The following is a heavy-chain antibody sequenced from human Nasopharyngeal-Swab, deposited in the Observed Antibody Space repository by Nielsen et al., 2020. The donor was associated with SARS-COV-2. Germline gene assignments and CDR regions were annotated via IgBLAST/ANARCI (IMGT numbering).Heavy chain of an antibody. CDR3: ARARGINLGLGVVGDMDV. CDR2: IGTEGDI. V-gene: IGHV3-13*01. CDR1: GFTFSSYD. Sequence: GGSLRLSCAASGFTFSSYDMHWVRQVTVKGLEWVSSIGTEGDIHYPDSVKGRFTISRENAKSSLYLQMNIVRAEDTGVYYCARARGINLGLGVVGDMDVWGKGTTVTVSS. J-gene: IGHJ6*03. D-gene: IGHD3-3*01.